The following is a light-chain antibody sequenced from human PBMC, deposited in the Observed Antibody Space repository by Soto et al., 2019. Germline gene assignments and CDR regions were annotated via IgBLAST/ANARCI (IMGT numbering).Light chain of an antibody. CDR1: SSNIESNT. J-gene: IGLJ2*01. V-gene: IGLV1-44*01. Sequence: QSVLTQPPSASGTPGQRVTNSCSGLSSNIESNTVNWYQQLPGTASKLLIYSNNQRPSGVPDRFSGSKSGSSASLAMSGLSSEDEADYYCAAWDDSLNGVVFGGGTKLTVL. CDR3: AAWDDSLNGVV. CDR2: SNN.